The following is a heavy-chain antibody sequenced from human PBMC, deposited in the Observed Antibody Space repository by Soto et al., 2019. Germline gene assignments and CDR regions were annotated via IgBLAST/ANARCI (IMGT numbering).Heavy chain of an antibody. V-gene: IGHV1-2*02. J-gene: IGHJ6*02. Sequence: GASVKVSCKASGYTFTGYYMHWVRQAPGQGLEWMGWINPNSGGTNYAQKFQGRVTMTRDTSISTAYMELSRLRSDDTAVYYCASNHLNMYCSSTSCYSDYYYGMDVWGQGTTVTVSS. CDR3: ASNHLNMYCSSTSCYSDYYYGMDV. CDR2: INPNSGGT. CDR1: GYTFTGYY. D-gene: IGHD2-2*02.